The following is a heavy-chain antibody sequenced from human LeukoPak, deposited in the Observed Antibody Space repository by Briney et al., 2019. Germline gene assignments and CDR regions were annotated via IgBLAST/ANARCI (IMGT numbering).Heavy chain of an antibody. CDR2: INHSGGT. CDR3: ARHCCSGPAKRVFDI. V-gene: IGHV4-34*01. D-gene: IGHD2-15*01. CDR1: GGSSSGRY. Sequence: SETLSLTCAVYGGSSSGRYWSWIRQPPGKGLEWIGDINHSGGTNYNPSLKSRVTISIDTSKRQFSLRLTSVTAADTAVYHCARHCCSGPAKRVFDIWGQGTMVTVSS. J-gene: IGHJ3*02.